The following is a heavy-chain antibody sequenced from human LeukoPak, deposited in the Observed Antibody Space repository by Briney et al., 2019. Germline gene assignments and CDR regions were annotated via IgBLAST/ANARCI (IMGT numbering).Heavy chain of an antibody. Sequence: ASVKVSCKASGYTFTSYGFSWVRQAPGQGLEWMGWISAYNGNTNYAQKLQGRVTMTTDTSTSSAYMELRSLRSDDTAVYYCARDQNGVVRSGEDAFDIWGQGTMVTVSS. D-gene: IGHD3-3*01. J-gene: IGHJ3*02. CDR1: GYTFTSYG. CDR3: ARDQNGVVRSGEDAFDI. CDR2: ISAYNGNT. V-gene: IGHV1-18*01.